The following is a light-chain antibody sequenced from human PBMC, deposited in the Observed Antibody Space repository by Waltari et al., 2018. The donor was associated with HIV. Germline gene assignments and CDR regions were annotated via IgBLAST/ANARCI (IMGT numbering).Light chain of an antibody. J-gene: IGLJ1*01. CDR3: QSYDSSLSTYV. Sequence: QSVLTTPPSVVGAPGPRVTISCTGSTSNFLASYNVHWYQQLPGTAPKLHIYGNNKPHSAGPARCSGTKSGTSASPAMTGLEAEDDADYYCQSYDSSLSTYVFGTGTKVTVL. CDR1: TSNFLASYN. V-gene: IGLV1-40*01. CDR2: GNN.